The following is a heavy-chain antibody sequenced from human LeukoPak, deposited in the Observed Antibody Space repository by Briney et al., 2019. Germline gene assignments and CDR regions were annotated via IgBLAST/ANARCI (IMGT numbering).Heavy chain of an antibody. CDR1: GFTLSSYE. D-gene: IGHD3-3*01. J-gene: IGHJ6*02. Sequence: GGSLRLSCAASGFTLSSYEMGWVRPAPGKGLEWVSYIRGSGSTIYYADSVKGRFIIFRDNARNSLYLQMNSLRVDDTAVYYCVEGQDMDVWGQGTTVTVSS. V-gene: IGHV3-48*03. CDR3: VEGQDMDV. CDR2: IRGSGSTI.